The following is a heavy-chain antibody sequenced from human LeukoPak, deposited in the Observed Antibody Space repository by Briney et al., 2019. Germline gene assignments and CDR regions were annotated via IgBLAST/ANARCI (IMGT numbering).Heavy chain of an antibody. D-gene: IGHD3-22*01. V-gene: IGHV4-59*08. CDR2: IHYSGST. CDR1: GVSISSFY. CDR3: ARVPYDSSGYYYYYGMDV. Sequence: SETLSLTCTVSGVSISSFYWSWIRQPPGKGLEWIGYIHYSGSTNYNPSLRSRVTQSVDTSKNQFSLKLSSVTAADTAVYYCARVPYDSSGYYYYYGMDVWGQGTTVTVSS. J-gene: IGHJ6*02.